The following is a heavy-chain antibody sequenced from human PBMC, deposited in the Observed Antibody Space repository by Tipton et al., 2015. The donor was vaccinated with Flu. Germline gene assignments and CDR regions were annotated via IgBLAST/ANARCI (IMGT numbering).Heavy chain of an antibody. D-gene: IGHD2-2*02. CDR3: AKRLPSDYCATTSCYSLADH. CDR1: GFTFSTYG. J-gene: IGHJ5*02. CDR2: ISYSGGST. V-gene: IGHV3-23*01. Sequence: SLRLSCAASGFTFSTYGMSWVRQAPGKGLEWVSVISYSGGSTYYADSVKGRFTIPRDNSKNTLYLQMHSLTAEDTAMYYCAKRLPSDYCATTSCYSLADHWGQGTLVTVSS.